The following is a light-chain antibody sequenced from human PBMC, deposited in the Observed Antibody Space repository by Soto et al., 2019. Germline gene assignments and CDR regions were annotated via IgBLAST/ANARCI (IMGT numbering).Light chain of an antibody. CDR2: AAS. CDR3: QQYNSYPWT. J-gene: IGKJ1*01. CDR1: QSINSW. V-gene: IGKV1-5*01. Sequence: IQMTQSPSTLSASVGDRVTITCRASQSINSWLAWYQQKPGIAPKVLISAASHSESGVSSRFSGSGSGTEFTLTISSLQPDDFATYYCQQYNSYPWTSFQGTKV.